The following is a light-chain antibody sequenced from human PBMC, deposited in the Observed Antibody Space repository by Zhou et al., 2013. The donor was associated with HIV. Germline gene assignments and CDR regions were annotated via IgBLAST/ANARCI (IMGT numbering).Light chain of an antibody. Sequence: DIQMTQSPSSVSASVGDRVTFTCRASQGISSWLAWYQQKPGIAPKLLIYAASSLQSGVPSRFSGSGSGTDFTLTISSLQPEDFASYSCQQSYSTPYTFGQGTKLEIK. CDR2: AAS. V-gene: IGKV1-12*01. CDR1: QGISSW. CDR3: QQSYSTPYT. J-gene: IGKJ2*01.